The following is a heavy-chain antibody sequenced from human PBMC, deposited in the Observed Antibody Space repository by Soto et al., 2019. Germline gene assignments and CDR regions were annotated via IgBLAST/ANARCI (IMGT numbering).Heavy chain of an antibody. CDR2: ISSSGDST. CDR3: ARGGVKGTTSRGQVYN. CDR1: GFTFSDYY. V-gene: IGHV3-11*06. Sequence: QVQVVESGGGLVKPGGSLRLSCAASGFTFSDYYMSWIRQAPGKGLERVSFISSSGDSTKYADSVKGRFTISRDNAKNSLYLQLNSLRAEDTAVYYWARGGVKGTTSRGQVYNWGQGTLVTVSS. J-gene: IGHJ4*02. D-gene: IGHD1-7*01.